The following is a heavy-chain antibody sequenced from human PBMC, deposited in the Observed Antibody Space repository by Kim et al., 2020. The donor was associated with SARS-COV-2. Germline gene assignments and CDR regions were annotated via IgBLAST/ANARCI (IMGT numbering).Heavy chain of an antibody. D-gene: IGHD3-22*01. Sequence: GGSLRLSCAASGFTVSSNYMSWVRQAPGKGLEWVSVIYSGGSTYYADSVKGRFTISRDNSKNTLYLQMNSLRAEDTAVYYCGYGSGYSHDAFDIWGQGTMVTVSS. J-gene: IGHJ3*02. CDR3: GYGSGYSHDAFDI. V-gene: IGHV3-66*01. CDR2: IYSGGST. CDR1: GFTVSSNY.